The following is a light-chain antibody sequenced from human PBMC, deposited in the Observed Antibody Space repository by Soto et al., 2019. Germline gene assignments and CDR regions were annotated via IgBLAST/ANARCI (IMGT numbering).Light chain of an antibody. CDR2: EVR. CDR1: SRDIGAYNL. J-gene: IGLJ2*01. V-gene: IGLV2-14*01. CDR3: SAYTSRSTLV. Sequence: QSVLTQPASVSGSPGQSITISCSGTSRDIGAYNLVSWYQQPPGIAPKLLIYEVRNRPSGISYRFSGSKSGTTASLTISSLLPEDEADYYCSAYTSRSTLVFGGGTKLTVL.